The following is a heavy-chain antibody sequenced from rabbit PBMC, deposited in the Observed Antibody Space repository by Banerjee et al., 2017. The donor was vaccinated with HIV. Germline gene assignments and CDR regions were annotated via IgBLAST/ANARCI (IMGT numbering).Heavy chain of an antibody. CDR2: IDPVFGST. D-gene: IGHD6-1*01. CDR1: GFDSSSYY. Sequence: QLKESGGGLVQAGGSLKLSCIASGFDSSSYYMSWVRQAPGKGLEWIGYIDPVFGSTDYASWVNGRFTISSDNAQNTLYLQLNSLTAADTATYFCARYYTYGYGAYGHANLWGPGTLVTVS. CDR3: ARYYTYGYGAYGHANL. V-gene: IGHV1S7*01. J-gene: IGHJ4*01.